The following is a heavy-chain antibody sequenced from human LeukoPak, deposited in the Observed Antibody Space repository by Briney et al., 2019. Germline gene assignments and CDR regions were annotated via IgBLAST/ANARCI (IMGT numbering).Heavy chain of an antibody. J-gene: IGHJ4*02. D-gene: IGHD5-18*01. Sequence: SETLSLTCTVSGASISSSDYSWGWIRQPPGTALEWIGSMYSSGRTYFNPSLKSRVTISIDTSKNQFSLKLTSVTAADTAVYYCARPTRGYSYGMDSWGQGTLVTVSS. CDR2: MYSSGRT. V-gene: IGHV4-39*01. CDR1: GASISSSDYS. CDR3: ARPTRGYSYGMDS.